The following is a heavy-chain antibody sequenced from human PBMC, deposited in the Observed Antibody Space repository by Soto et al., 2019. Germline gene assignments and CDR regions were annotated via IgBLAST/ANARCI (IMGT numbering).Heavy chain of an antibody. CDR1: GFTFSTYS. CDR3: ARYDSSGYYWPYYYYGMDV. D-gene: IGHD3-22*01. Sequence: EVQLVESGGGLVKPGGSLRLSCAASGFTFSTYSMNWVRQAPGKGLEWVSSISDSSSYIYYADSVKGRFTISRDNAKXXLXXQMNSLRAEDTAVYYCARYDSSGYYWPYYYYGMDVWGQGTTVTVSS. V-gene: IGHV3-21*01. CDR2: ISDSSSYI. J-gene: IGHJ6*02.